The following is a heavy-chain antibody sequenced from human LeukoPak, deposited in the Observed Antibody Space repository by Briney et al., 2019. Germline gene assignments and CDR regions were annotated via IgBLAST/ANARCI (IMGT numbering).Heavy chain of an antibody. CDR3: ARGRGGNMVRGVIGYYYYYMDV. CDR1: GFTVSSNY. Sequence: GGSLRLSCAASGFTVSSNYMSWVRQAPGKGREWVAVIYSGGSTYYADSVKGRFTISRDNSKNTLYLKMNSLRAEDTAVYYCARGRGGNMVRGVIGYYYYYMDVWGKGTTVTISS. CDR2: IYSGGST. V-gene: IGHV3-66*01. D-gene: IGHD3-10*01. J-gene: IGHJ6*03.